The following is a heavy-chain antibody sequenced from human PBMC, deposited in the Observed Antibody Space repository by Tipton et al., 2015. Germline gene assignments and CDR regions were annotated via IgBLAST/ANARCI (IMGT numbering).Heavy chain of an antibody. CDR2: IYYSGST. V-gene: IGHV4-59*01. Sequence: TLSLTCNVSGGSTSSYYWGWIRQPPGKGLEWIGYIYYSGSTKYSPSLKSRVTISVDSSKTQLSLKLRSVTAADTAVYYCAKDLRDFDEYVGAIDIWGQGTMVTVSS. CDR1: GGSTSSYY. D-gene: IGHD6-6*01. J-gene: IGHJ3*02. CDR3: AKDLRDFDEYVGAIDI.